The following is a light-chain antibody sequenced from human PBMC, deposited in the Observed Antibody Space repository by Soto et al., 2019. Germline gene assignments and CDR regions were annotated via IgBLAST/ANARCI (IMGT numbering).Light chain of an antibody. CDR2: DAS. J-gene: IGKJ4*01. CDR3: QQSGSETRT. Sequence: IVLTQSPATLSLSPGERATLSCGATQSISSSYLARYKHKPRLELRLLIYDASSRATRKADRVSGSGSGTDFTLTIRSLEPEEFAVYYCQQSGSETRTFGGETKV. V-gene: IGKV3D-20*01. CDR1: QSISSSY.